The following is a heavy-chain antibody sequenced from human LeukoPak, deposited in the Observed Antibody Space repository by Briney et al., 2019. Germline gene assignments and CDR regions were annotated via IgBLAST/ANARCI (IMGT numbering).Heavy chain of an antibody. V-gene: IGHV1-18*04. CDR1: GYTFTSYG. D-gene: IGHD3-9*01. CDR2: ISAYNGNT. Sequence: ASVNVSCKASGYTFTSYGISWVRQAPGQGLEWMGWISAYNGNTNYAQKLQGRVTMTTDTSTSTAYMELRSLRSDDTAVCYCARWGEYYDILTGYPDYWGQGTLVTVSS. J-gene: IGHJ4*02. CDR3: ARWGEYYDILTGYPDY.